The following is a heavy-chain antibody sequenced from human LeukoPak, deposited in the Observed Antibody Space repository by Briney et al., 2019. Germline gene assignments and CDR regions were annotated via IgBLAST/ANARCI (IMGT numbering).Heavy chain of an antibody. CDR3: ARDTDWRTTVIPFDY. CDR2: IYTSGST. D-gene: IGHD4-17*01. Sequence: PSETLSLTCTVSGGSISSSSYYWSWIRQPAGKGLEWIGRIYTSGSTNYNPSPKSRVTMSIDTSKNQFSLKLSSVTAADTAVYYCARDTDWRTTVIPFDYWGQGTLVTVSS. CDR1: GGSISSSSYY. V-gene: IGHV4-61*02. J-gene: IGHJ4*02.